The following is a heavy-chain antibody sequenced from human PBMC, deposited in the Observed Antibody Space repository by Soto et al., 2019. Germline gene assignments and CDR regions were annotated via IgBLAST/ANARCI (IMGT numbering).Heavy chain of an antibody. V-gene: IGHV4-30-4*01. J-gene: IGHJ4*02. D-gene: IGHD3-22*01. CDR3: VLYYDTRAGFDY. Sequence: QVQLQESGPGLVKPSQTLSLTCTVPGGSISSGDYYWSWIRQPPGKGLEGIGNTYDSGSTYYNPSHERRVTISVATSKNQFSLKMSSVTAADTAVYYCVLYYDTRAGFDYWGQGTLVTVSS. CDR2: TYDSGST. CDR1: GGSISSGDYY.